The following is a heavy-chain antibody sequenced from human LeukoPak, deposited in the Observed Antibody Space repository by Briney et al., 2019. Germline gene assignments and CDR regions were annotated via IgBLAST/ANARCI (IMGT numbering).Heavy chain of an antibody. CDR1: GGSISSYY. CDR3: ARQGGRRNAFDI. Sequence: SETLSLTCTVSGGSISSYYWSWIRQPPGKGLEWIGYIYYSGSTNYNPSLKSRVTISADTSKNQFSLKLSSVTAADTAVYYCARQGGRRNAFDIWGQGTMVTVSS. CDR2: IYYSGST. D-gene: IGHD1-26*01. J-gene: IGHJ3*02. V-gene: IGHV4-59*01.